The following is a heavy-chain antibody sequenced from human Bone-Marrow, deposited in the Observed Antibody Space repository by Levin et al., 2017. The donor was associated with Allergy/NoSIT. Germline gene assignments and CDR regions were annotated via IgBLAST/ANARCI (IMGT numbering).Heavy chain of an antibody. CDR1: GDSTSTRYW. J-gene: IGHJ4*02. D-gene: IGHD6-19*01. V-gene: IGHV4-4*02. CDR2: ISNSGTS. CDR3: ATGGQWLAPFDY. Sequence: SETLSLTCAVSGDSTSTRYWLNWVRQPPGKGLEWIGEISNSGTSNYNPSLTTRVTMSLDQSKNQFFLNLSSVTAADTAMYYCATGGQWLAPFDYWGPGTLVTVSS.